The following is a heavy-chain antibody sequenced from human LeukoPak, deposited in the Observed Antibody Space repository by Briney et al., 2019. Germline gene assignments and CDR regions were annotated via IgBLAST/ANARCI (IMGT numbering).Heavy chain of an antibody. Sequence: VSVKVSCKASGFTFTGYYMHWVRQAPGQGLEWMGWINLNSGGTNYAQKFQGWVTMTRDTSISTAYMELSRLRSDDTAVYYCARDSATVTTPYFDYWGQGTLVTVSS. CDR1: GFTFTGYY. CDR2: INLNSGGT. J-gene: IGHJ4*02. V-gene: IGHV1-2*04. CDR3: ARDSATVTTPYFDY. D-gene: IGHD4-17*01.